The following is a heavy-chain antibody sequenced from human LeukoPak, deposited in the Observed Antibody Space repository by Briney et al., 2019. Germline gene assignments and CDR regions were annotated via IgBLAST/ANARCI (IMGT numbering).Heavy chain of an antibody. J-gene: IGHJ4*02. D-gene: IGHD3-10*01. CDR2: IYHSGST. CDR1: SGSISSGYY. CDR3: ARVHYGSGSFSLDY. Sequence: SETLSLTCTVSSGSISSGYYWGWIRQPPGKGLEWIGSIYHSGSTYYNPSLKSRVTISVDTSKNQFSLKLSSVTAADTAVYYCARVHYGSGSFSLDYWGQGTLVTVSS. V-gene: IGHV4-38-2*02.